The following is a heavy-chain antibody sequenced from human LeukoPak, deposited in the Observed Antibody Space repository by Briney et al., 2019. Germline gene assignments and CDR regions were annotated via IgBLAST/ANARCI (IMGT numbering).Heavy chain of an antibody. V-gene: IGHV3-21*01. J-gene: IGHJ4*02. CDR2: ISSSSSYI. CDR3: ARESESYDSSGSTFNY. CDR1: GFTFSSYS. D-gene: IGHD3-22*01. Sequence: GGSLRLSCAASGFTFSSYSMNWVRQAPGKGLEWVSSISSSSSYIYYADSVKGLFTISRDNSKNTLFLQMNSLRAEDTAVYYCARESESYDSSGSTFNYWGQGTLVTVSS.